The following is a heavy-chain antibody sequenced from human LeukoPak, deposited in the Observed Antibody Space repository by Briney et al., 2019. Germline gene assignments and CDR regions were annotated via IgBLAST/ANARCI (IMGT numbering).Heavy chain of an antibody. CDR3: ARHARGGGGISMVRGVRTKYYFDY. D-gene: IGHD3-10*01. CDR2: IYHSWST. J-gene: IGHJ4*02. V-gene: IGHV4-34*01. Sequence: SETLSLTCAVYGGSFSGYYWSWIRQPPGKGLEGIGSIYHSWSTYYNPSLKSRVTISVDTSKNQFSLKLSSVTAADTAVYYCARHARGGGGISMVRGVRTKYYFDYWGQGTLVTVSS. CDR1: GGSFSGYY.